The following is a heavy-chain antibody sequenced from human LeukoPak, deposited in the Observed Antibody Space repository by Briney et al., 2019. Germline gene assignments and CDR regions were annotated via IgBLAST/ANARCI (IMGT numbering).Heavy chain of an antibody. D-gene: IGHD3-16*02. CDR3: ARSYDYIWGTYREHPDY. CDR2: ISSSSSYI. J-gene: IGHJ4*02. Sequence: GGSLRLSCAASGFTFSSYSMNWVRQAPGKGLEWVSSISSSSSYIYYAESVKGRFTISRDNAKNSLYLQMNSLRAEDTAVYYCARSYDYIWGTYREHPDYWGQGTLVTVSS. CDR1: GFTFSSYS. V-gene: IGHV3-21*01.